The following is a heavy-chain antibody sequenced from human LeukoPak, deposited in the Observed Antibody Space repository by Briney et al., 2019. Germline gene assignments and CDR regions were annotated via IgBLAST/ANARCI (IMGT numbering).Heavy chain of an antibody. CDR1: GGSISISSYY. D-gene: IGHD3-22*01. V-gene: IGHV4-39*01. CDR2: IYYSGST. J-gene: IGHJ4*02. CDR3: ARHFREYYDSSGAHFDY. Sequence: SETLSLTCTVSGGSISISSYYWGWIRQPPGKGLEWIGSIYYSGSTYYNPSLKSRVTISVDTSKNQFSLKLSSVTAADTAVYYCARHFREYYDSSGAHFDYWGQGTLVTVSS.